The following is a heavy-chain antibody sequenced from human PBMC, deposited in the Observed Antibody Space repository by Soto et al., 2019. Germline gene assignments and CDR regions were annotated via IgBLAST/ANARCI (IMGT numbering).Heavy chain of an antibody. D-gene: IGHD5-18*01. CDR3: ASPSGYSYGLYYYYGMDV. V-gene: IGHV4-39*01. Sequence: SETLSLTCTVSGGSISSSSYYWGWIRQPPGKGLEWIGSIYYSGSTYYNPSLKSRVTISVDTSKNQFSLKLSSVTAADTALYYCASPSGYSYGLYYYYGMDVWGQGTTVTVSS. CDR2: IYYSGST. CDR1: GGSISSSSYY. J-gene: IGHJ6*02.